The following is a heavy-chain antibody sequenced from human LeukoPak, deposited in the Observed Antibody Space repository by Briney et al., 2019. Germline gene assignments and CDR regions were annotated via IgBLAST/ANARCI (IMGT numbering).Heavy chain of an antibody. Sequence: GASVKVSCKASGYTFTGYYMHWVRQAPGQGLEWMGWINPNSGGTNYAQKFQGRVTMTRDTSISTAYMELSRLRSDDTAVYYCARDLAPLVVAYYYMDVWGKGTTVTISS. J-gene: IGHJ6*03. V-gene: IGHV1-2*02. D-gene: IGHD3-22*01. CDR1: GYTFTGYY. CDR2: INPNSGGT. CDR3: ARDLAPLVVAYYYMDV.